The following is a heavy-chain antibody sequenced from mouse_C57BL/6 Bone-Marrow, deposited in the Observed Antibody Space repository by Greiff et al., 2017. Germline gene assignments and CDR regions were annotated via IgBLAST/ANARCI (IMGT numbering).Heavy chain of an antibody. J-gene: IGHJ1*03. CDR3: ARRDYGSSPHWYFDV. CDR2: ISSGSSTI. Sequence: EVQLVESGGGLVKPGGSLKLSCAASGFTFSDYGMHWVRQAPGKGLEWVAYISSGSSTIYYADTVKGRFTISRDNAKNTLFLQMTSLRSEDTAMYYCARRDYGSSPHWYFDVWGTGTTVTVSS. D-gene: IGHD1-1*01. V-gene: IGHV5-17*01. CDR1: GFTFSDYG.